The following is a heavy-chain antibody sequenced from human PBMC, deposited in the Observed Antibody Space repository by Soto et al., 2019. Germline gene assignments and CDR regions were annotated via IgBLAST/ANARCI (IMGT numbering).Heavy chain of an antibody. CDR1: GYTFTSYG. V-gene: IGHV1-18*01. CDR3: ARDRGIGAAAKYFDY. J-gene: IGHJ4*02. D-gene: IGHD6-13*01. CDR2: ISAYNGNT. Sequence: ASVKVSCKASGYTFTSYGISWVRQAPGQGLEWMGWISAYNGNTNYAQKLQGRVTMATDTSTSTAYMELRSLRSDDTAVYYCARDRGIGAAAKYFDYWGQGTLVTVSS.